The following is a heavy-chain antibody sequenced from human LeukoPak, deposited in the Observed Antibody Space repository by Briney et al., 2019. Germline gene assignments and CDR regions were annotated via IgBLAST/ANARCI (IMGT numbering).Heavy chain of an antibody. Sequence: SGGSLRLSCAASGFTFSNAWMSWVRQAPGKGLEWVGRIKSKTDGGTTDYAAPVKGRFTISRDDSKSTLYLQMNSLKTEDTAVYYCTTPADILTGYYYYYGMDVWGQGTTVTVSS. CDR2: IKSKTDGGTT. CDR1: GFTFSNAW. J-gene: IGHJ6*02. CDR3: TTPADILTGYYYYYGMDV. V-gene: IGHV3-15*01. D-gene: IGHD3-9*01.